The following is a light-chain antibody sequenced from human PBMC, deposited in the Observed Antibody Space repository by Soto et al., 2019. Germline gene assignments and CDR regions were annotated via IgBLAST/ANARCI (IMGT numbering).Light chain of an antibody. Sequence: QSVLTQPPSASGTPGQRVTISCSGSSYNIGSNTVNWYQQLPGTAPKLLIYSNNQRPSGVPDRFSGSKSGTSASLAISGLQSEDEADYYCAAWDDSLMRVFGGGTKLTVL. J-gene: IGLJ2*01. CDR1: SYNIGSNT. V-gene: IGLV1-44*01. CDR2: SNN. CDR3: AAWDDSLMRV.